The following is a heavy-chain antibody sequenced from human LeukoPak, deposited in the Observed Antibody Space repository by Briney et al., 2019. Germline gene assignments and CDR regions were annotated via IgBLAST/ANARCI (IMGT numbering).Heavy chain of an antibody. V-gene: IGHV3-30*02. CDR2: IRDDGSSE. Sequence: GGSLRLSCAASGFTFSSYAMSWVRQAPGKGLEWVTFIRDDGSSEFYADSVEGRFTVSRDHSRNTVDLQMSSLTLEDTAVYFCAKLVDYCEGRTCFTSYYYTDIWGKGTTVTVSS. CDR3: AKLVDYCEGRTCFTSYYYTDI. J-gene: IGHJ6*03. D-gene: IGHD4/OR15-4a*01. CDR1: GFTFSSYA.